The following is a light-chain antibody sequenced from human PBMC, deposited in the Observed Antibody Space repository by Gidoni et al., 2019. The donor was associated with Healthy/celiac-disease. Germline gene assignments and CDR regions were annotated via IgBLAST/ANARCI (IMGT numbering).Light chain of an antibody. CDR3: QQSRT. V-gene: IGKV1-39*01. CDR2: AAS. CDR1: QSIRSY. J-gene: IGKJ1*01. Sequence: DIQMTQSPSSLSASVGDRVTITRRASQSIRSYLKWYQQKPGKAPKLLIYAASSLESGGPSRFGGGGSGTDFTLTIGGLQPEDCATYYCQQSRTFGQGTKVEIK.